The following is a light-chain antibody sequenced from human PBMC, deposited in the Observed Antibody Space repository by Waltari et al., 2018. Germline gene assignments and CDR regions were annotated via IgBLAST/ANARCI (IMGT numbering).Light chain of an antibody. V-gene: IGLV2-11*01. Sequence: HSALTQPRSVSGSPGQSVTISCTGSSSAVGRYNYVSWYQQHPGKAPKVMIHDVNHRPTGVPDCFSGAKSVNTASLTISGLQAEDESEYYCFSYAGSPWVFGGGTKLTVL. CDR1: SSAVGRYNY. CDR3: FSYAGSPWV. J-gene: IGLJ3*02. CDR2: DVN.